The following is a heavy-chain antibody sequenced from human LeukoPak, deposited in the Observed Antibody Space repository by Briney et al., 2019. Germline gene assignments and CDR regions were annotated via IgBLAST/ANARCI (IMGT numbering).Heavy chain of an antibody. J-gene: IGHJ5*02. CDR2: INYSGST. CDR1: GYSISSGYY. V-gene: IGHV4-38-2*02. D-gene: IGHD1-1*01. Sequence: SETLSLTCTVSGYSISSGYYWGWIRQPPGKGLEWIAEINYSGSTTYNPSLKSRVTISIDTSKNQFSLKLKSVTAADTAMYYCARPEPERSSWFDPWGQGTLVIVSS. CDR3: ARPEPERSSWFDP.